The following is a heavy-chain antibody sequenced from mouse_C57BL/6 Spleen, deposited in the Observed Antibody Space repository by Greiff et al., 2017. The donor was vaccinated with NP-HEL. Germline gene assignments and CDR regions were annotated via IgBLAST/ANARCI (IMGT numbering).Heavy chain of an antibody. CDR1: GFSLTSYG. CDR3: ARVPYYYGSSLYYAMDY. J-gene: IGHJ4*01. V-gene: IGHV2-2*01. Sequence: QVQLQQSGPGLVQPSQSLSITCTVSGFSLTSYGVHWVRQSPGKGLEWLGVIWSGGSTDYNAAFISRLSISKDNSKSQVFFKMNSLQADDTAIYYCARVPYYYGSSLYYAMDYWGQGTSVTVSS. D-gene: IGHD1-1*01. CDR2: IWSGGST.